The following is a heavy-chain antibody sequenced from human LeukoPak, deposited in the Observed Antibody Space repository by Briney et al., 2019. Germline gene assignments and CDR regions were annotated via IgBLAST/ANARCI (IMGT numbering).Heavy chain of an antibody. CDR2: IYYSGST. CDR1: GGSISSYY. Sequence: SETLSLTCTVSGGSISSYYWSWIRQPPGKGLERIGYIYYSGSTNYNPSLKSRVTISVDTSKNQFSLKLSSVTAADTAVYYCAREGLNCSGGSCYTVFDYWGQGTLVTVSS. J-gene: IGHJ4*02. V-gene: IGHV4-59*01. CDR3: AREGLNCSGGSCYTVFDY. D-gene: IGHD2-15*01.